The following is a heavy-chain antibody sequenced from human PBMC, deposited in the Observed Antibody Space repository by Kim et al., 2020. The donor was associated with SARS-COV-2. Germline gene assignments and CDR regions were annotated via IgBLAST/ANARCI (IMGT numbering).Heavy chain of an antibody. D-gene: IGHD3-10*01. V-gene: IGHV4-34*01. Sequence: SETLSLTCAVYGGSFSGYYWSWIRQPPGKGLEWIGEINHSGSTNYNPSLKSRVTISVDTSKNQFSLKLSSVTAADTAVYYCARGRLLLWFGELLSGLGRYYYYGMDVWGQGTTVTVSS. CDR2: INHSGST. J-gene: IGHJ6*02. CDR1: GGSFSGYY. CDR3: ARGRLLLWFGELLSGLGRYYYYGMDV.